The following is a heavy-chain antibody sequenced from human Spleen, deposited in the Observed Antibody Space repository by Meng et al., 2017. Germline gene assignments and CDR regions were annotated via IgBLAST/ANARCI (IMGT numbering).Heavy chain of an antibody. CDR3: VRDENISLGKLFGDY. CDR1: GYPFTAYY. J-gene: IGHJ4*02. CDR2: IIPNSGDT. V-gene: IGHV1-2*06. D-gene: IGHD2-21*01. Sequence: QVQLIQAWPEVKDPGASVKVSCKPPGYPFTAYYIHWVRQAPGQGLEWMGHIIPNSGDTLYAPKFQGRVSMTADTSIGTAYVELSGLRSDDTAIYYCVRDENISLGKLFGDYWGQGTLVTVSS.